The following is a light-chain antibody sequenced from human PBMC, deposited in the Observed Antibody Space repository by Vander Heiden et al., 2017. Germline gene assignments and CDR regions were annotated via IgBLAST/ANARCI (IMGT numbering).Light chain of an antibody. J-gene: IGKJ1*01. Sequence: EIVMTQSPATLSVSPGERATLSCRASQSVSSNLAWYQQKPGQAPRLLIYGASTRATGIPARFSRSGSGTEFTLTISSLQSEDFAVYYCQQYNNWPPVAFGQGTKVEIK. CDR3: QQYNNWPPVA. CDR1: QSVSSN. CDR2: GAS. V-gene: IGKV3-15*01.